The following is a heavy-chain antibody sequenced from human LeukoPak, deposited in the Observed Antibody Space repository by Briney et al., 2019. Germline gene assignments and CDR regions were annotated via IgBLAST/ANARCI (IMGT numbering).Heavy chain of an antibody. V-gene: IGHV3-48*04. D-gene: IGHD6-19*01. CDR2: ISSSSSTI. J-gene: IGHJ4*02. CDR3: AKDVRQWGDLQGSDY. CDR1: GFTFSSYS. Sequence: PGGSLRLSCAASGFTFSSYSMNWVRQAPGKGLEWVSYISSSSSTIYYADSVKGRFTISRDNAKNSLYLQMNSLRAEDTALYYCAKDVRQWGDLQGSDYWGQGTLVTVSS.